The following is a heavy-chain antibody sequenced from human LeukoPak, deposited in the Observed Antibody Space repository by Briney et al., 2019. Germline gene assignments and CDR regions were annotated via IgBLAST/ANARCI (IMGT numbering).Heavy chain of an antibody. V-gene: IGHV3-48*03. D-gene: IGHD5-12*01. Sequence: GGSLRLSCAASGFTFSSYEMNWVRQAPGKGLEWVSYISSSGSTIYYADFVKGRFTISRDNAKNSLYLQMNSLRAEDTAVYYCALWDSGYAFDYWGQGTLVTVSS. CDR2: ISSSGSTI. CDR3: ALWDSGYAFDY. J-gene: IGHJ4*02. CDR1: GFTFSSYE.